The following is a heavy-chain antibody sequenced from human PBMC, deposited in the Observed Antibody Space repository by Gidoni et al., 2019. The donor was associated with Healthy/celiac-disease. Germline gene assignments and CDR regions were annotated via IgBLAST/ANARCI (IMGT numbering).Heavy chain of an antibody. D-gene: IGHD6-19*01. CDR3: ARDIREYSSGLPDY. V-gene: IGHV3-30-3*01. CDR2: ISYDGSNK. J-gene: IGHJ4*02. CDR1: GFPSSRYA. Sequence: QVQLVESGGGVVQPGRSLSLSRAASGFPSSRYAMHWVRQAPGKGLEWVAVISYDGSNKYYADSVKGRFTISRDNSKNTLYLQMNSLRAEDTAVYYCARDIREYSSGLPDYWGQGTLVTVSS.